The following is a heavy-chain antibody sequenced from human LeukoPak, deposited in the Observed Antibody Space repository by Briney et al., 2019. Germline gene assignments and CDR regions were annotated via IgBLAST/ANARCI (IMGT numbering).Heavy chain of an antibody. D-gene: IGHD1-26*01. Sequence: GGSLRLSCADSGCTFSSYGMSWVRQAPGKGLEWVSAISGSGGSTYYADSVKGRFTISRDNSKNTLYLQMNSLRAEDTAVYYCAKRMSGSYGMGSAIWGQWTMVTVSS. CDR1: GCTFSSYG. V-gene: IGHV3-23*01. CDR3: AKRMSGSYGMGSAI. J-gene: IGHJ3*02. CDR2: ISGSGGST.